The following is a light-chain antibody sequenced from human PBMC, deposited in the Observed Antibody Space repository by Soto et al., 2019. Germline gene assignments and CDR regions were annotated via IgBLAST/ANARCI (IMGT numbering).Light chain of an antibody. Sequence: EVVLTQSPATLSLSPGERATLSCRASQSIRNYLDWYQQKPGQAPRLLIYDASTRATGIPARFSGSGSGTDFILTSSILEPEDSGVYYCQQRNDWVTFGGGTKVEIK. CDR3: QQRNDWVT. J-gene: IGKJ4*01. CDR2: DAS. CDR1: QSIRNY. V-gene: IGKV3-11*01.